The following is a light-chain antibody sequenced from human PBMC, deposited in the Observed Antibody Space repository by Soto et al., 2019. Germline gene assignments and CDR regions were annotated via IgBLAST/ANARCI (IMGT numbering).Light chain of an antibody. V-gene: IGLV2-14*01. CDR3: SSYTSSSTPYVV. CDR2: DVR. CDR1: SSDVGGYNY. Sequence: QYALTQPASVSGSPGQSITISCTGTSSDVGGYNYVSWYQQHPGKAPKLMIYDVRTRPSGVSNRFSGSKSGNTASLTISGLQAEDEADYYCSSYTSSSTPYVVFGGGTKLTVL. J-gene: IGLJ2*01.